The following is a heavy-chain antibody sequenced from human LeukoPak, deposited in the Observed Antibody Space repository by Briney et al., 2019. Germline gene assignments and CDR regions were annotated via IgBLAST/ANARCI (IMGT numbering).Heavy chain of an antibody. J-gene: IGHJ4*02. CDR1: GFTFSRYA. CDR2: ISGSGGST. CDR3: AKAVQWLVLGY. V-gene: IGHV3-23*01. D-gene: IGHD6-19*01. Sequence: GGSLRLSCSASGFTFSRYAMSWVREAPGKGLEWVSAISGSGGSTYYADSVKGRFTISRDNSKSTLYLQMNSLRAEDTAVYYCAKAVQWLVLGYWGQGILVTVSS.